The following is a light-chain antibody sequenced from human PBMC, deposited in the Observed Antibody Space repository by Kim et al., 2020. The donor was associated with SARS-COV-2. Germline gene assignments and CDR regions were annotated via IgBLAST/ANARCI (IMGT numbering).Light chain of an antibody. CDR3: LLHMGGGISV. J-gene: IGLJ3*02. CDR1: SGSVSTTYY. Sequence: GGTVTLTCGLSSGSVSTTYYPSWHQQTPGQAPRTLIYSTNTRSSGVPDRFSGSILGNKAALTITGAQADDESDYYCLLHMGGGISVFGGGTKLTVL. V-gene: IGLV8-61*01. CDR2: STN.